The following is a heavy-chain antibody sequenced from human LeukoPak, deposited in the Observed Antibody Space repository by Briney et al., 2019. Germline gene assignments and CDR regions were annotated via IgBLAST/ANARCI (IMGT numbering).Heavy chain of an antibody. Sequence: ASVKVSCKASGYTFTGYYMHWVRQAPGQGLEWMGWINPNSGGTNYAQKFQGRVTMTRDTSISTAYMELSRMRSDDTAVYYCARVGSIVRALDYWGQGTLVTVSS. CDR2: INPNSGGT. CDR3: ARVGSIVRALDY. D-gene: IGHD2-8*01. CDR1: GYTFTGYY. V-gene: IGHV1-2*02. J-gene: IGHJ4*02.